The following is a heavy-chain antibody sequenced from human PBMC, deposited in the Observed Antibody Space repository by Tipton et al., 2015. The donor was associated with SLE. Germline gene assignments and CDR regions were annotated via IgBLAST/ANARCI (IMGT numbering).Heavy chain of an antibody. D-gene: IGHD6-19*01. CDR3: ARVRYSSGWTDAFDI. CDR1: GGSFSGYY. V-gene: IGHV4-34*01. J-gene: IGHJ3*02. CDR2: ITHSGST. Sequence: TLSLTCAVYGGSFSGYYWSWIRQPPGKGLEWIGEITHSGSTNYNPSLKSRVTISVDTSKNQFSLKLSSVTAADTAVYYCARVRYSSGWTDAFDIWGQGTTVTVSS.